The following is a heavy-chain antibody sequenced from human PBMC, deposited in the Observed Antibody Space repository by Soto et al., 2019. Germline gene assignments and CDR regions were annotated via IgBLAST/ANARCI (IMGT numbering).Heavy chain of an antibody. CDR3: ARWFTGGNFDYFDC. CDR1: GFTFSSDW. J-gene: IGHJ4*02. CDR2: IDSAGRTT. D-gene: IGHD3-10*01. Sequence: GGSLRLSCAASGFTFSSDWMHWFRQAPGKGLVWVSRIDSAGRTTTYADSVKGRFTISRDNAKNTLYLQMNGLRAEDTALYYCARWFTGGNFDYFDCWGQGNQVTVSS. V-gene: IGHV3-74*01.